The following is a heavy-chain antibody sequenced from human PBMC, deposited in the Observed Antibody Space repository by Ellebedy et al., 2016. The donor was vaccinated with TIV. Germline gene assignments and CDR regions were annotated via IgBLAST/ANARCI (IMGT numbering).Heavy chain of an antibody. CDR1: GPIFSHNW. V-gene: IGHV3-7*01. CDR3: AAEAWWRLDS. Sequence: PGGSLRLSCVDSGPIFSHNWMSWVRQAPGKGLEWVAKIHPLGSQKSYVDSVKGRFTISRDNAENSLFLEMNSLRVEDTAVYYCAAEAWWRLDSWGQGTLVTVSS. J-gene: IGHJ4*02. CDR2: IHPLGSQK. D-gene: IGHD2-15*01.